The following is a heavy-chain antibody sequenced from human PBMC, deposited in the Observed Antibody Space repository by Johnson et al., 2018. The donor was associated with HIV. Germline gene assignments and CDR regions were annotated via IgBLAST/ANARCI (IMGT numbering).Heavy chain of an antibody. CDR2: ISYDGNNK. Sequence: QVTLVESGGGVVQPGRSLRLSCAASGFTFSNYAMHWVRQAPGKGLEWVAVISYDGNNKYYADSLKGRFTISRDNSKNTLYLQMNSLRAEDTAVYYCARYGYRPEAAFDIWGQGTMVTVSS. CDR1: GFTFSNYA. J-gene: IGHJ3*02. V-gene: IGHV3-30*04. D-gene: IGHD5-24*01. CDR3: ARYGYRPEAAFDI.